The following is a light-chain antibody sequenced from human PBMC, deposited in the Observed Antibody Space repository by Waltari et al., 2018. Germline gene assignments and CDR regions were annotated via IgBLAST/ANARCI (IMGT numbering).Light chain of an antibody. CDR2: GAS. CDR1: QSVDNS. J-gene: IGKJ2*01. Sequence: EVLMTQSPDTLSLSPGETATLSCRASQSVDNSLAWYQQKIGQAPSPPIYGASNRAADIPDRFSASGYGTEFTLTISSLQSEDFAVYYCQQYESWPRTFGQGTKLEI. CDR3: QQYESWPRT. V-gene: IGKV3D-15*01.